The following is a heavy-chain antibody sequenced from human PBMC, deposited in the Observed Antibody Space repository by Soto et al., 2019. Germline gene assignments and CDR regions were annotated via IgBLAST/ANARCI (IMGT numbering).Heavy chain of an antibody. J-gene: IGHJ4*02. D-gene: IGHD4-17*01. CDR1: GYTFTSYG. CDR2: ISVYNANT. Sequence: VASVKVSCKTSGYTFTSYGFTWLRQAPGQGLEWMGWISVYNANTHYAQKFQGRVTMTTDTSTSTAFMELRSLRSDDTGVYYCARGRRTTVTTAYDYWGQGTLVTVSS. CDR3: ARGRRTTVTTAYDY. V-gene: IGHV1-18*04.